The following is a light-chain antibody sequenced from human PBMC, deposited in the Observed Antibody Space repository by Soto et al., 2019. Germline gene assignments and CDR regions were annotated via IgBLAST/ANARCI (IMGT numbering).Light chain of an antibody. CDR2: DVS. J-gene: IGLJ1*01. CDR1: SSDVGGYNY. CDR3: CSYAGSYTLYV. V-gene: IGLV2-11*01. Sequence: QSVLTQPRSVSGSPGQSVTISCTGTSSDVGGYNYVSWYQQHPGKAPKLMIYDVSKRPSGVPDRFSGSKSGNTASLIISGLQAEDEADYYCCSYAGSYTLYVFGTGTQLTVL.